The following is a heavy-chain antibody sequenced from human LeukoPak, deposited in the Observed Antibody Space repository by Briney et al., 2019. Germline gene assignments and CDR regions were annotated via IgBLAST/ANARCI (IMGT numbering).Heavy chain of an antibody. V-gene: IGHV1-2*02. CDR2: INPNNDGT. Sequence: ASVKVSCKASGYTLTDYYMHWVRQAPGQGLEWMGWINPNNDGTNYAQKFQDRVTLTSDTSISTSYMELSRLRSDDTAVYYCARGQSTYCGGDCYLYYFDYWGQGTLVTVSS. CDR1: GYTLTDYY. CDR3: ARGQSTYCGGDCYLYYFDY. J-gene: IGHJ4*02. D-gene: IGHD2-21*02.